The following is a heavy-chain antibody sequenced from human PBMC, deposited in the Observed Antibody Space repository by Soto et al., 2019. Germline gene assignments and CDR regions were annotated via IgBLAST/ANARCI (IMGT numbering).Heavy chain of an antibody. CDR2: IWYDGINK. Sequence: PGGSLRLSCAASGFTFSSYGMHWVRQAPGKGLEKVAVIWYDGINKYYAYSVKGRFTISRDNSKNTLYLQMNSLRAEDTAVYYCARGPRPIAVAGYYYYYYMDVWGKGTTVTVSS. D-gene: IGHD6-19*01. CDR1: GFTFSSYG. CDR3: ARGPRPIAVAGYYYYYYMDV. V-gene: IGHV3-33*01. J-gene: IGHJ6*03.